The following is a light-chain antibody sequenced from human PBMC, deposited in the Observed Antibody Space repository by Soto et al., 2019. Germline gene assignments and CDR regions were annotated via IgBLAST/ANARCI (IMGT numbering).Light chain of an antibody. CDR3: CSYAGSSTFGVV. J-gene: IGLJ2*01. Sequence: QSALTQPAFVSGSPGQSITISCTGTSSDVGSYNLVSWYQQHPGKAPKLMIYEVSKRPSGVSNRFSGSKSGNTASLTISGLQAEDEADYYCCSYAGSSTFGVVFGGGTKLTVL. V-gene: IGLV2-23*02. CDR2: EVS. CDR1: SSDVGSYNL.